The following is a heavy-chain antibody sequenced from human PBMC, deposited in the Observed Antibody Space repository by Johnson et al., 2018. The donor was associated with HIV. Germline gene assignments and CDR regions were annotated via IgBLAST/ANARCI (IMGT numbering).Heavy chain of an antibody. J-gene: IGHJ3*02. D-gene: IGHD3-22*01. CDR2: IWYDGSNK. V-gene: IGHV3-33*06. Sequence: QMLLVESGGGVVQPGRSLRLSCAASGFTFSSYGMHWVRQAPGKGLEWVAVIWYDGSNKYYADSVKGRFTISRDNSKNTLSLQMNSLRAEDTAVYYCAKDRAEVVVVHDALDMWGQGTMVTVSS. CDR3: AKDRAEVVVVHDALDM. CDR1: GFTFSSYG.